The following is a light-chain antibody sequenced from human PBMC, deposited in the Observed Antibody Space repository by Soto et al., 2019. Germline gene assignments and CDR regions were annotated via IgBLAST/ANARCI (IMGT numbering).Light chain of an antibody. CDR3: HHYDNSPPFP. J-gene: IGKJ3*01. Sequence: EIVLTQSPGTLSLSPGQRATLSCRTSQSISRSYLAWYQHKRGQAPRLLMFGTGSRATGIPDRFSGTGSGTDFTLIINRLEPEDFAVYYCHHYDNSPPFPFGPGTTVDI. CDR2: GTG. CDR1: QSISRSY. V-gene: IGKV3-20*01.